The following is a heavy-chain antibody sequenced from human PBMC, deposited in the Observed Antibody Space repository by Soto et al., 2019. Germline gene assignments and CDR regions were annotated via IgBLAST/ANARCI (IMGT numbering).Heavy chain of an antibody. J-gene: IGHJ4*02. Sequence: SQTLSLTCAISGDSVSSKSATWNWIRQSPSRGLEWLGRTYYRSKWSTDYAVSVKGRITVNPDTSKNQFSLRLNSVTPEDTAVYYCARALAGSYDYWGQGTLVTAPQ. CDR1: GDSVSSKSAT. V-gene: IGHV6-1*01. D-gene: IGHD1-26*01. CDR3: ARALAGSYDY. CDR2: TYYRSKWST.